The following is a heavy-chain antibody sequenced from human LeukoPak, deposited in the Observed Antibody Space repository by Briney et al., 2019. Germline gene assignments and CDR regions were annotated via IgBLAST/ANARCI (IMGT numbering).Heavy chain of an antibody. V-gene: IGHV1-2*02. Sequence: ASVKVSCKASGYTFTGYYMHWVRQAPGQGLEWMGWINPNSGGTNYAQKFQGRVTMTGDTSISTAYMELSRLRSDDTAVYYCARVKSRGYSGYDLDFDYWGQGTLVTVSS. CDR1: GYTFTGYY. CDR2: INPNSGGT. J-gene: IGHJ4*02. CDR3: ARVKSRGYSGYDLDFDY. D-gene: IGHD5-12*01.